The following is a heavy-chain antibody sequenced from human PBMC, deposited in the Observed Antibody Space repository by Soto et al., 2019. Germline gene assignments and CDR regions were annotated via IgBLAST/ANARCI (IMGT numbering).Heavy chain of an antibody. D-gene: IGHD2-21*02. V-gene: IGHV1-3*01. J-gene: IGHJ3*01. Sequence: RKGSGYSLSVDLGGWGSNAPGQRPELLGWINPNNGESKTSQKFRGRVTITTDTSATTVYMELSSLTSEDTALYYCARDSWVTMRDFHFWGQGTKVTVSS. CDR3: ARDSWVTMRDFHF. CDR1: GYSLSVDL. CDR2: INPNNGES.